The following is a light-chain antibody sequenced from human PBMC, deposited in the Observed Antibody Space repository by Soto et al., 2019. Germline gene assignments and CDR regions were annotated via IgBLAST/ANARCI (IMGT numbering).Light chain of an antibody. CDR2: DAS. Sequence: EIVLTQSPATLSLSPGERATLSCRASQSVSSYLAWYQQKPGQAPRLLIYDASNRATGIPARFSGSGSGTDFTLTISSLEPEDFAVYYCQQRNQWWTFGQGTKVEIK. CDR1: QSVSSY. CDR3: QQRNQWWT. J-gene: IGKJ1*01. V-gene: IGKV3-11*01.